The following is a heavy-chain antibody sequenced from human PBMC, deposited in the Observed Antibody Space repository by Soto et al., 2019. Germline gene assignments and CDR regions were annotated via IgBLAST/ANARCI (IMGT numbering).Heavy chain of an antibody. V-gene: IGHV1-46*01. CDR2: INPSGGST. Sequence: ASVKVSCKASGYTFTSYYMHWVRQAPGQGLEWMGIINPSGGSTSYAQKFQGRVTMTRDTSTSTVYMEPSSLRSEDTAVYYCASVLGNGVWALRYWGQGTLVTVSS. CDR1: GYTFTSYY. J-gene: IGHJ4*02. CDR3: ASVLGNGVWALRY. D-gene: IGHD2-8*01.